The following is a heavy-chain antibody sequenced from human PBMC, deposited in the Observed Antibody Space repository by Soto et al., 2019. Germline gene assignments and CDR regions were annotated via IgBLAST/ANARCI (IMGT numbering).Heavy chain of an antibody. V-gene: IGHV3-15*01. CDR1: GFTFSNAW. J-gene: IGHJ4*02. Sequence: PWGSLRLSCAASGFTFSNAWMSWVRQAPGKGLEWVGRIKSKTDGGTTDYAAPVKGRFTISRDDSKNTLYLQMNSLKTEDTAVYYCTTVAAYYDILTGYFSRILDYWGQGTLVTVSS. CDR3: TTVAAYYDILTGYFSRILDY. D-gene: IGHD3-9*01. CDR2: IKSKTDGGTT.